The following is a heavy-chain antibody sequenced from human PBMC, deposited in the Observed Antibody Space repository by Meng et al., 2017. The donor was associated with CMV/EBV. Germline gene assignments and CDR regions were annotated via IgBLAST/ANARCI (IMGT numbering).Heavy chain of an antibody. CDR3: ARDRGELVYYFDY. Sequence: ESLKIPCAASGFTVSSRYMNWVRQAPGKGPEWVSIIYASGTAYHADAVKGRFTISRDNLKNTLDLQMDSLRAEDTAMYYCARDRGELVYYFDYWGQGTLVTVSS. V-gene: IGHV3-53*01. D-gene: IGHD1-26*01. J-gene: IGHJ4*02. CDR2: IYASGTA. CDR1: GFTVSSRY.